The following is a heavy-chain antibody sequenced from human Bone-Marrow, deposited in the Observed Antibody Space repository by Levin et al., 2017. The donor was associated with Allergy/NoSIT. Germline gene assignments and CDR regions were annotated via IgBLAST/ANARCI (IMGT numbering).Heavy chain of an antibody. CDR1: GFTSGYFA. D-gene: IGHD6-13*01. J-gene: IGHJ1*01. Sequence: GGSLRLSCAASGFTSGYFAMSWVRQTPGKGLEWVSSIIGGGSATYYADSVKGRFTIPRDDSKNTVYLQMNDLRAEDTALYYCGKMGQQPGQGTVQHWGQGTLVTVSS. CDR2: IIGGGSAT. CDR3: GKMGQQPGQGTVQH. V-gene: IGHV3-23*01.